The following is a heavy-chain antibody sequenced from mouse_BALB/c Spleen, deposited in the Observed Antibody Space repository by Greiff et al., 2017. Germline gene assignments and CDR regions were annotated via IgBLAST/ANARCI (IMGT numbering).Heavy chain of an antibody. D-gene: IGHD2-10*01. CDR3: ARVGTYYGNYDYAMDY. Sequence: VKLVESGPGLVAPSQSLSITCTVSGFSLTSYGVHWVRQPPGKGLEWLGVIWAGGSTNYNSALMSRLSISKDNSKSQVFLKMNSLQTDDTAMYYCARVGTYYGNYDYAMDYWGQGTSVTVSS. V-gene: IGHV2-9*02. CDR2: IWAGGST. CDR1: GFSLTSYG. J-gene: IGHJ4*01.